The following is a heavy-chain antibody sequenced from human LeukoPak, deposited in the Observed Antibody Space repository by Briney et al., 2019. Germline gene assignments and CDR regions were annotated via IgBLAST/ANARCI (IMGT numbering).Heavy chain of an antibody. CDR1: GYNFISYF. D-gene: IGHD5-12*01. Sequence: ASVKVSCKTSGYNFISYFLHWGRPAPGQGLEWMGIISPNTGDSNYAQRFQGRVTMTRDTSTSTVYMELSSLRSEDTAFYYCAREYSGGYFDYWGQGTLVTVSS. J-gene: IGHJ4*02. CDR2: ISPNTGDS. V-gene: IGHV1-46*01. CDR3: AREYSGGYFDY.